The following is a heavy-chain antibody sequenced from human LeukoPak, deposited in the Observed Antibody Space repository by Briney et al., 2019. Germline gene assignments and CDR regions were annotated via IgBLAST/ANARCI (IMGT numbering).Heavy chain of an antibody. D-gene: IGHD2-15*01. V-gene: IGHV4-34*01. CDR3: ARKRGWSVVSFNWFDP. J-gene: IGHJ5*02. Sequence: SENLSFTGAVYGVSFSGYYWSWIRQPPGNGLKWMGEINHSGSTNYNPSLKSRVTISVDTSKNQFSLKLSSVTAADTAVYYCARKRGWSVVSFNWFDPWGQGTLVTVSS. CDR1: GVSFSGYY. CDR2: INHSGST.